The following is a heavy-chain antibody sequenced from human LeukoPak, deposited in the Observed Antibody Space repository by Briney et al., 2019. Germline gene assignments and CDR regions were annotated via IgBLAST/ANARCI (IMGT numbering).Heavy chain of an antibody. J-gene: IGHJ4*02. CDR1: GGTFSSYA. V-gene: IGHV1-69*04. CDR3: ARDSSSWNTAPGY. D-gene: IGHD6-13*01. Sequence: GASVKVSCKASGGTFSSYAISWVRQAPGQGLEWMGRIIPILGIANYAQKFQGRVTITADKSTSTAYMELSSLRSEDTAVYYCARDSSSWNTAPGYWGQGTLVIVSS. CDR2: IIPILGIA.